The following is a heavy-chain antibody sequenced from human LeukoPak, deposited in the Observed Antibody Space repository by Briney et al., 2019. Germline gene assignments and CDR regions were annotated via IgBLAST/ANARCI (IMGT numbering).Heavy chain of an antibody. Sequence: ASVKVSCKASGYTFTGYYMHWVRQAPGQGLEWMGRINPNSGGTNYAQKFQGRVTMTRDTSISTAYMELSRLRSDDTAVYYYARAPLYSSSWFDPWGQGTLVTVSS. V-gene: IGHV1-2*06. D-gene: IGHD6-13*01. CDR1: GYTFTGYY. CDR3: ARAPLYSSSWFDP. J-gene: IGHJ5*02. CDR2: INPNSGGT.